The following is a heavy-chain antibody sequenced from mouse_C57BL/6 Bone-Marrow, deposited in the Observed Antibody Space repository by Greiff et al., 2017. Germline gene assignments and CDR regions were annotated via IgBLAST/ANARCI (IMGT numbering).Heavy chain of an antibody. Sequence: QVQLQQSGAELVRPGASVTLSCKASGYTFTDYEMHWVKQTPVHGLEWIGAIDPETGGTAYNQKFKGKAILTADKSSSTAYMELRSLTSEDSAVYYCTRYNDYGGGFAYRGQGTLVTSSA. V-gene: IGHV1-15*01. CDR3: TRYNDYGGGFAY. CDR2: IDPETGGT. CDR1: GYTFTDYE. J-gene: IGHJ3*01. D-gene: IGHD2-4*01.